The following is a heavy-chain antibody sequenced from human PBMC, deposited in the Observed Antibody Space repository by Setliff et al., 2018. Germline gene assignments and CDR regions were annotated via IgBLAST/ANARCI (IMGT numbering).Heavy chain of an antibody. Sequence: NPSETLSLTCAAYGGTFSDYYWTWIRQPPGKGLEWIGSIFYNGMAYYNPSLKSRVTMSVDTSKNQFSLNLTSVTAADTAVYCCARMSGFLYMDVWGKGTMVTVSS. V-gene: IGHV4-34*11. CDR1: GGTFSDYY. CDR3: ARMSGFLYMDV. CDR2: IFYNGMA. D-gene: IGHD6-25*01. J-gene: IGHJ6*03.